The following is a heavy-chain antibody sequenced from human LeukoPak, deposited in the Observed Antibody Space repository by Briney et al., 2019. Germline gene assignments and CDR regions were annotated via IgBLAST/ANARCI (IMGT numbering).Heavy chain of an antibody. D-gene: IGHD3-22*01. CDR1: GFTFDDYA. Sequence: GRSLRLSCAASGFTFDDYAMHWVRQAPGKGLEWVSGISWNSGSIGYADSVKGRFTISRDNSKNTLYLQMNSLRAEDTAVYYCAKERRYYDSSGQDYWGQGTLVTVSS. V-gene: IGHV3-9*01. J-gene: IGHJ4*02. CDR2: ISWNSGSI. CDR3: AKERRYYDSSGQDY.